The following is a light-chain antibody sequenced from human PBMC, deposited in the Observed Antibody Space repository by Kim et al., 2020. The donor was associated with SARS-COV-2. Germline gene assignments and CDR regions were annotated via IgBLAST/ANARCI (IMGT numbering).Light chain of an antibody. CDR2: RAS. J-gene: IGKJ1*01. V-gene: IGKV1-5*03. CDR3: QQYNSYSRT. CDR1: QRISTW. Sequence: DIQMTQSPSTLSASVGDRVNITCRASQRISTWLAWYQQKPGKAPKHLIYRASTLQSGVPSRFSGSGSGTDFTLTISSLQPDDFATYYCQQYNSYSRTFGRGTKVDIK.